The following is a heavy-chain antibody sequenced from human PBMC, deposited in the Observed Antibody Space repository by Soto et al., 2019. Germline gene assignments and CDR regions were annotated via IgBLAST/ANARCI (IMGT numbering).Heavy chain of an antibody. CDR1: GFTFSSYG. Sequence: QVQLVESGGGVVQPGRSLRLSCAASGFTFSSYGMHWVRQAPGKGLEWVAVISYDGSNKYYADSVKGRFTISRDNSKNTLYLQMNSLRAEDTAVYYCAKGGSGARGGWYFDLWGRGTLVTVSS. CDR2: ISYDGSNK. CDR3: AKGGSGARGGWYFDL. D-gene: IGHD6-19*01. V-gene: IGHV3-30*18. J-gene: IGHJ2*01.